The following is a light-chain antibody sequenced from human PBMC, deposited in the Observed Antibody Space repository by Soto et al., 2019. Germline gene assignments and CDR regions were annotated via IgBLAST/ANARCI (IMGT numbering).Light chain of an antibody. CDR1: QSVSSD. J-gene: IGKJ5*01. CDR2: DAS. V-gene: IGKV3-11*01. Sequence: EIVLTQSPVTLSLSPGERATLSCRASQSVSSDLAWYQQKPGQAPRLLIYDASNRATGIPARFSGSGSGTDFTLTISSLEAEDFAVYYCQQRSNWPPITFGQGTRLELK. CDR3: QQRSNWPPIT.